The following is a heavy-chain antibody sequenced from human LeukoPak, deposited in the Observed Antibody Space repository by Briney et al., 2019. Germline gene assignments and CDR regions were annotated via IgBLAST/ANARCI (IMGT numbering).Heavy chain of an antibody. CDR1: GFTFSSSA. CDR2: MNSGGDT. CDR3: VRGGSMVRGVL. V-gene: IGHV3-23*01. Sequence: GGSLRLSCAASGFTFSSSAMSWVRQAPGKGLEWVSAMNSGGDTYYADSVRGRFIISRDKSRNTLYLQMNSLRVDDTAVYYCVRGGSMVRGVLWGQGTLVTVSS. J-gene: IGHJ4*02. D-gene: IGHD3-10*01.